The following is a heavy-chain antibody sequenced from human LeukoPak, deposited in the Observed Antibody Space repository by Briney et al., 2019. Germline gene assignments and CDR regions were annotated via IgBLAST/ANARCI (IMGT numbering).Heavy chain of an antibody. CDR1: GYTFTSYG. D-gene: IGHD1-26*01. CDR2: ISAYNGNT. V-gene: IGHV1-18*01. CDR3: ARDRRGSYSHDALDI. J-gene: IGHJ3*02. Sequence: ASVKVSCKASGYTFTSYGISWVRQAPGQGLEWMGWISAYNGNTNYAQKLQGRVTMTTDTSTSTAYMELRSLRSDDTAVYYCARDRRGSYSHDALDIWGQGTMVTVSS.